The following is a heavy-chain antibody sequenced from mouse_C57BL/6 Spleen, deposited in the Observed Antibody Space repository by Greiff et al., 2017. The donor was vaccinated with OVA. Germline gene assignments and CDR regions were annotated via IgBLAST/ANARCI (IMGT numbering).Heavy chain of an antibody. CDR3: ARYYYGSSPMDY. D-gene: IGHD1-1*01. J-gene: IGHJ4*01. CDR2: INPNNGGT. Sequence: VQLQQSGPELVKPGASVKMSCKASGYTFTDYNMHWVKQSHGKSLEWIGYINPNNGGTSYNQKFKGKATLTVNKSSSTAYMELRSLTSEDSAVYYCARYYYGSSPMDYWGQGTSVTVSS. V-gene: IGHV1-22*01. CDR1: GYTFTDYN.